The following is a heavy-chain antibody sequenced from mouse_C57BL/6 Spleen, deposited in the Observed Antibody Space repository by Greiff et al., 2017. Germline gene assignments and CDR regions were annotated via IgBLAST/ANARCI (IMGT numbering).Heavy chain of an antibody. CDR1: GYTFTDYE. J-gene: IGHJ4*01. CDR3: TRGRGYAMDY. V-gene: IGHV1-15*01. Sequence: VNLVESGAELVRPGASVTLSCKASGYTFTDYEMHWVKQTPVHGLEWIGAIDPETGGTAYNQKFKGKAILTADKSSSTAYMELRSLTSEDSAVYYCTRGRGYAMDYWGQGTSVTVSS. CDR2: IDPETGGT.